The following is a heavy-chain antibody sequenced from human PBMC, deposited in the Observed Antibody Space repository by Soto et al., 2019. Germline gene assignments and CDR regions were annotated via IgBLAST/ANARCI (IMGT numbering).Heavy chain of an antibody. Sequence: QVQLVQSGAEVKKPGSSVKVSCKASGGTFSSYAINWVRQAPGQGLEWMGGIIPIFGTADYAQKFQGRVTIAADESTSTAYMELSSLRSEDTAVYYCARAVAGGVYYYYGMDVWGQGTTVTVSS. CDR2: IIPIFGTA. J-gene: IGHJ6*02. CDR1: GGTFSSYA. V-gene: IGHV1-69*12. CDR3: ARAVAGGVYYYYGMDV. D-gene: IGHD6-19*01.